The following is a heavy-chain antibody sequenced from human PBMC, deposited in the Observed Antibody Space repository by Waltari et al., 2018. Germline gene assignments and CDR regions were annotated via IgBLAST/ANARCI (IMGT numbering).Heavy chain of an antibody. CDR1: GFNVNDNT. Sequence: LESGGASVQPGGSLRLSCAASGFNVNDNTMSWVRQPPGKGLEGFSVLSNVNDLSYQSDSVKGRFTTSRDIAGNSIYLQMSGLRSEDTAIYYCVREVGYTNSATWGQGTLVNVSP. V-gene: IGHV3-23*01. J-gene: IGHJ4*02. D-gene: IGHD4-4*01. CDR2: LSNVNDLS. CDR3: VREVGYTNSAT.